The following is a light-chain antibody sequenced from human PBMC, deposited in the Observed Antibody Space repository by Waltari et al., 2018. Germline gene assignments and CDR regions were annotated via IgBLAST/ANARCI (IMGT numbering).Light chain of an antibody. V-gene: IGLV1-40*01. CDR3: QSYDNSLSAVV. CDR1: SSHPGAGSV. J-gene: IGLJ2*01. Sequence: QSVLTQPPSVSGAPGQRVTISCTGSSSHPGAGSVVHWYKLPPGTAPKLIIYGNSNRPSGVPDRFSGSKSGTSASLAITGLQAEDEADYYCQSYDNSLSAVVFGGGTKLTVL. CDR2: GNS.